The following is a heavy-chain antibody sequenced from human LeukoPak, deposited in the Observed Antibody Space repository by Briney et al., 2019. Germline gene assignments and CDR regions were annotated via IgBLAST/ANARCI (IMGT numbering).Heavy chain of an antibody. D-gene: IGHD3-22*01. J-gene: IGHJ4*02. CDR3: ARVGDSSGYYYSYFDY. CDR1: GVSFSGYY. CDR2: INHSGST. V-gene: IGHV4-34*01. Sequence: SETLSLTCAVYGVSFSGYYWSWIRQPPGKGLEWIGEINHSGSTNYNPSLKSRVTISVDTSKNQFSPKLSSVTAADTAVYYCARVGDSSGYYYSYFDYWGQGTLVTVSS.